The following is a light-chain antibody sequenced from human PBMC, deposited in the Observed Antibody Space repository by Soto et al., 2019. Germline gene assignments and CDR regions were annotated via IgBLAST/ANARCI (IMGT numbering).Light chain of an antibody. V-gene: IGKV1-5*01. CDR2: GAS. CDR3: QQYDTNWT. CDR1: QRVARW. J-gene: IGKJ1*01. Sequence: DIQMTPSPSTLTASVGDRAIITCRASQRVARWLAWYQQKPGKAPKVLISGASNLESGVPSRFSGSGFGTQFTLTISSLQPDDSATYYCQQYDTNWTFGQGTKVEI.